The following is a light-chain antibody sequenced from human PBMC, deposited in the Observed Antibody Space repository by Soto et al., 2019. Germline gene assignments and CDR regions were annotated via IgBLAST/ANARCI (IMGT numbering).Light chain of an antibody. J-gene: IGKJ1*01. CDR1: QSVSSY. V-gene: IGKV3-20*01. CDR3: QQGDTSPWT. Sequence: EIALTQSPDTLSLSPGERATLSCRASQSVSSYLAWYQQKPGQAPRLLMYGASSRATGIPDRFSGSGSGTDFTLAISRLETGDAAVYFCQQGDTSPWTFGQGTKVEIK. CDR2: GAS.